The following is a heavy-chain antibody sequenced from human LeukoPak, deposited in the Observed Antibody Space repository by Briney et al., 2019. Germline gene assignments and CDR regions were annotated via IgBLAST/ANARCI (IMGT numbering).Heavy chain of an antibody. J-gene: IGHJ4*02. V-gene: IGHV3-23*01. CDR3: AKDGYSSVSMLDY. CDR1: GFTFSSYS. Sequence: PGGSLRLSCAASGFTFSSYSMSWARQAPGKGLEWGSGISGSGVGSYSADFVKGRFTISRDNSKNPLYLQTKSRRAEDPAVNYWAKDGYSSVSMLDYWGQGGLVTVCS. D-gene: IGHD6-19*01. CDR2: ISGSGVGS.